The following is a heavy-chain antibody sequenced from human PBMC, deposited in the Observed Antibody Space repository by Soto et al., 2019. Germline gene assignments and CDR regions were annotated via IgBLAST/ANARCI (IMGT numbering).Heavy chain of an antibody. D-gene: IGHD4-17*01. CDR1: DFTFGDSA. CDR2: IRGKSRNYAT. J-gene: IGHJ3*02. CDR3: AYDLHYAXDI. Sequence: EGSLRLSCAASDFTFGDSAVHWIRQASGNGLEWVGRIRGKSRNYATGYAASVKGRFTISRDDSRNTAYLQMNRLKTEDTAVYYCAYDLHYAXDILGQGT. V-gene: IGHV3-73*01.